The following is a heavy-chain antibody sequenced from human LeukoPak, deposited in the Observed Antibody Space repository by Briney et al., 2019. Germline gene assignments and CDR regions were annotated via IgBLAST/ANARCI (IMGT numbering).Heavy chain of an antibody. CDR2: ISSDSSTI. CDR1: GFTFSSYG. D-gene: IGHD2-15*01. CDR3: AREVVAARYFDY. J-gene: IGHJ4*02. Sequence: GGSLRLSCAASGFTFSSYGMNWVRQAPGKGLEWISYISSDSSTIYYADSVKGRFTISRDNAKNSLYLQMNILRAEDTAIYYCAREVVAARYFDYWGQGTLVTVSS. V-gene: IGHV3-48*04.